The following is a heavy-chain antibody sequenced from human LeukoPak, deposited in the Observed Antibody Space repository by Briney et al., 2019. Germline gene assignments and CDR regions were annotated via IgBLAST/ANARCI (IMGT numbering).Heavy chain of an antibody. J-gene: IGHJ6*03. CDR1: GGSFSGYY. V-gene: IGHV4-34*01. CDR3: ARIPSRVFYYYYMDV. D-gene: IGHD2-21*01. Sequence: SETLSLTCAVYGGSFSGYYWSWIRQPPGKGLEWIGEINHSGSTNYNPSLKSRVTISVDTSKNQFSLKLSSVTAADTAVYYCARIPSRVFYYYYMDVWGKGTTVTISS. CDR2: INHSGST.